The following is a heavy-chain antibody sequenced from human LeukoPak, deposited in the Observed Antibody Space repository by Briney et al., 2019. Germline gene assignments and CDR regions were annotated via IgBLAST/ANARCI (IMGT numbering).Heavy chain of an antibody. Sequence: SETLSLTCAVYGGSFSGYYWSWIRQPPGKGLEWIGEINHSGSTNYNPSLKSRVTISVDTSKNQFSLKLSSVTAADTAVYYCARGRFRVMTHWGQGTLVTVSS. J-gene: IGHJ4*02. V-gene: IGHV4-34*01. CDR3: ARGRFRVMTH. CDR1: GGSFSGYY. CDR2: INHSGST. D-gene: IGHD3-16*01.